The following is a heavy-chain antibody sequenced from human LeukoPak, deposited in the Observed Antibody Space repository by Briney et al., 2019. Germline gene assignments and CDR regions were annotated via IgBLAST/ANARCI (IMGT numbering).Heavy chain of an antibody. CDR2: IYPGDSDT. CDR3: ARPYYYGSGSYYFDY. Sequence: GESLQISCKGSGYRFTSYWIGWVRRMPGKGLEWMGIIYPGDSDTRYSPSFQGQVTISADTSISTAYLQWSSLKASDTAMYYCARPYYYGSGSYYFDYWGQGTLVTVSS. V-gene: IGHV5-51*01. D-gene: IGHD3-10*01. CDR1: GYRFTSYW. J-gene: IGHJ4*02.